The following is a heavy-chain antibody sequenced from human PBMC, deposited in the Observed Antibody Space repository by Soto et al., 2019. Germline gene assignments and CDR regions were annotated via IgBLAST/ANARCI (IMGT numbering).Heavy chain of an antibody. D-gene: IGHD2-2*01. CDR2: ISSSSSYI. Sequence: EVQLVESGGGLVKPGGSLRLSCAASGFTFSSYSMNWVRQAPGKGLEWVSSISSSSSYIYYADSVKGRFTISRDNAKNSLYLQMNSLRAEDTAVYYCARGGRVVVPAAYDYWGQGTLVTVSS. CDR1: GFTFSSYS. V-gene: IGHV3-21*01. CDR3: ARGGRVVVPAAYDY. J-gene: IGHJ4*02.